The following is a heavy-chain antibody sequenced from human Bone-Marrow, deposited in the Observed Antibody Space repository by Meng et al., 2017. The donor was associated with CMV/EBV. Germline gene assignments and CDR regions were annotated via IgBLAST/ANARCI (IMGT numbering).Heavy chain of an antibody. CDR2: IYYSGNT. CDR1: GGSISSYY. D-gene: IGHD6-13*01. J-gene: IGHJ6*02. V-gene: IGHV4-59*01. CDR3: ARGSSNSWYYGMDV. Sequence: SETLSLTCSVSGGSISSYYWSWIRQSPGKGLEWIGYIYYSGNTNYNPSLKDRVTISVDTSKNQFSLNLTSVTTADTALYYCARGSSNSWYYGMDVWGQGTSVTVSS.